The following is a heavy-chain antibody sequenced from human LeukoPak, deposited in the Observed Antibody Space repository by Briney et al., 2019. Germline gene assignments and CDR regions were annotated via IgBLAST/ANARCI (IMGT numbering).Heavy chain of an antibody. CDR1: GFTFSSYG. J-gene: IGHJ4*02. CDR3: AKDGSYGSGSPIDY. V-gene: IGHV3-30*18. CDR2: ISYDGSNK. Sequence: PGGSLRLSCAASGFTFSSYGMHWVRQAPGKGLEWVAVISYDGSNKYYADSVKGRFTISRDNSKNTLYLQMNSLRAEDTAVYYCAKDGSYGSGSPIDYWGQGTLVTVSS. D-gene: IGHD3-10*01.